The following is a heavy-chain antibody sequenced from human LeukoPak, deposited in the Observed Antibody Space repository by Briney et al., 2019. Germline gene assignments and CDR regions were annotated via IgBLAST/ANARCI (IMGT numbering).Heavy chain of an antibody. V-gene: IGHV3-23*01. Sequence: PGGSLRLSYAASGFTFISYAMSWVRQAPVKGLEWVSTISGGGSFTYYADSVKGRFTISRDNSMKTLYLQMNSLRAEDTAVYYCAKLLDSGSYYKYDYWGQGILVTVSS. D-gene: IGHD3-10*01. J-gene: IGHJ4*02. CDR1: GFTFISYA. CDR3: AKLLDSGSYYKYDY. CDR2: ISGGGSFT.